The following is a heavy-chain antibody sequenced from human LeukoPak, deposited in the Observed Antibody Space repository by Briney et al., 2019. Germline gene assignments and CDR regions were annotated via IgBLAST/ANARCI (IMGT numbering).Heavy chain of an antibody. CDR2: INPNSGGT. D-gene: IGHD4-17*01. CDR3: AASYGDHVLYFQH. Sequence: ASVKVSCKASGYTFTGYYMHWVRQAPGQGLEWMGWINPNSGGTNYAQKFQGRVTMTRDTSISTAYMELSRLRSDDTAVYYCAASYGDHVLYFQHWGQGTLVTVSS. V-gene: IGHV1-2*02. J-gene: IGHJ1*01. CDR1: GYTFTGYY.